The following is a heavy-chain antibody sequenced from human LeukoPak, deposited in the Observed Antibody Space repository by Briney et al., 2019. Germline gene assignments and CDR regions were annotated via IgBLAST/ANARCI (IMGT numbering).Heavy chain of an antibody. V-gene: IGHV3-9*01. CDR1: GFTFDDYA. Sequence: GRSLRLSCAASGFTFDDYAMHWVRQAPGKGLEWVSGISWNSGSIGYADSVKGRFTISRDNAKNSLYLQMDSLRADDTAVYYCAKYADSLFSDYWGQGTLVTVSS. CDR3: AKYADSLFSDY. J-gene: IGHJ4*02. D-gene: IGHD4-17*01. CDR2: ISWNSGSI.